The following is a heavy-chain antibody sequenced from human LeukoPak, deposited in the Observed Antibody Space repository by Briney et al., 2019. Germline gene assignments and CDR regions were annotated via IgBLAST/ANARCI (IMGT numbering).Heavy chain of an antibody. CDR1: GFTFSSYG. J-gene: IGHJ5*02. D-gene: IGHD6-13*01. Sequence: GRSLRLSRAASGFTFSSYGMHWVRQAPGKGLEWVAVISYDGSNKYYADSVKGRFTISRDNSKNTLYLQMNSLRAEDTAVYYCAKDSRWLWIAAAGPNWFDPWGQGTLVTVSS. CDR3: AKDSRWLWIAAAGPNWFDP. CDR2: ISYDGSNK. V-gene: IGHV3-30*18.